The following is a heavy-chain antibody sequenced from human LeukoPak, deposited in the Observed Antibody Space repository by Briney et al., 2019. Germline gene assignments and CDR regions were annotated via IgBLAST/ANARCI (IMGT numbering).Heavy chain of an antibody. CDR2: INPNSGGT. CDR3: ASHDYDFWSGYYTH. V-gene: IGHV1-2*02. J-gene: IGHJ4*02. Sequence: ASVKVSCKASGYTFTGYYMHWVRQAPGQGLEWMGWINPNSGGTNYAQNFQGRVTMTRDTSISTAYMELRRLRSDDTAVYYCASHDYDFWSGYYTHWGQGTLVTVSS. D-gene: IGHD3-3*01. CDR1: GYTFTGYY.